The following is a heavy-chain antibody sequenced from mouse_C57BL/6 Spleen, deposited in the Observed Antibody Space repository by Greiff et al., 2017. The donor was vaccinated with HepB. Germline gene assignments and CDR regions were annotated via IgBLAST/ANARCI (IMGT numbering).Heavy chain of an antibody. Sequence: EVQLVESGPELVKPGASVKISCKASGYSFTGYYMNWVKQSPEKSLEWIGEINPSTGGTTYNQKFKAKATLTVDKSSSTAYMQLKSLTSEDSAVYYCAMIYYGNLYFDYWGQGTTLTVSS. CDR3: AMIYYGNLYFDY. CDR1: GYSFTGYY. CDR2: INPSTGGT. J-gene: IGHJ2*01. V-gene: IGHV1-42*01. D-gene: IGHD2-1*01.